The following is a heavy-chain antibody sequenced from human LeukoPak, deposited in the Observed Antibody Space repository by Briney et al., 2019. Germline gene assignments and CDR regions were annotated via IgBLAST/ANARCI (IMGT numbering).Heavy chain of an antibody. CDR3: ARDANHPTTRGAFDI. Sequence: VASVKVSCKASGYTFTSYGISWVRQAPGQGLEWMGWISAYNGNTNYAQKLQGRVTMTTDTSTSTAYMELRSLRSDDTAVYYCARDANHPTTRGAFDIWGQGTMVTVSS. V-gene: IGHV1-18*01. CDR2: ISAYNGNT. D-gene: IGHD1-26*01. CDR1: GYTFTSYG. J-gene: IGHJ3*02.